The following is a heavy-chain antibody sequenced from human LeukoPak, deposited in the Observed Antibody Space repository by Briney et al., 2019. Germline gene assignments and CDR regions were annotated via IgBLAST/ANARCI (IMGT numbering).Heavy chain of an antibody. J-gene: IGHJ4*02. Sequence: GGSLRLSCAVSGFTFSSYSMNWVRQAPGKGLEWVSSISSRSGYIYYADSVKGRFTISRDNAKNSLYLQMNSLRAEDTAVYFCASNYGSGSYYTPYYFDYWGQGTLVTVSS. CDR3: ASNYGSGSYYTPYYFDY. CDR2: ISSRSGYI. CDR1: GFTFSSYS. V-gene: IGHV3-21*01. D-gene: IGHD3-10*01.